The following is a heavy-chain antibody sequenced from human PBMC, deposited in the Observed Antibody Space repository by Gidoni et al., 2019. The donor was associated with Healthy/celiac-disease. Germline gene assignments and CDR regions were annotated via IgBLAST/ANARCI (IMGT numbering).Heavy chain of an antibody. J-gene: IGHJ4*02. Sequence: QVQLVESGGGVVPPGRSLRLSCAASGFTFSSYAMHWVRQAPGKGLEWVAVISYDGSNKYYADSVKGRFTISRDNSKNTLYLQMNSLRAEDTAVYYCARDIGRWELLGVDYWGQGTLVTVSS. CDR3: ARDIGRWELLGVDY. CDR2: ISYDGSNK. V-gene: IGHV3-30-3*01. CDR1: GFTFSSYA. D-gene: IGHD1-26*01.